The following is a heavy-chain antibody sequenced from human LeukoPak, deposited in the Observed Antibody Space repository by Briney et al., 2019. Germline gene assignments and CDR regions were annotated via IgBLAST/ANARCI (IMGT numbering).Heavy chain of an antibody. Sequence: SVTVSFKASGGTFSSYAISWVRQAPGQGLEWMGGIIPIFGTANYAQKFQGRATITADESTSTAYMELSSLRSEDTAVYYCARELSAEYFQHWGQGTLVTVSS. J-gene: IGHJ1*01. V-gene: IGHV1-69*13. CDR3: ARELSAEYFQH. CDR2: IIPIFGTA. CDR1: GGTFSSYA.